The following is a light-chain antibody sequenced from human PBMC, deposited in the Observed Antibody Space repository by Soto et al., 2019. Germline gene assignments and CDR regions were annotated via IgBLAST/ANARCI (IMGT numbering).Light chain of an antibody. CDR3: QQYGSSPPWT. CDR2: GAS. J-gene: IGKJ1*01. V-gene: IGKV3-20*01. CDR1: QSVSSKY. Sequence: IVLSQSPGSLSLSPGERATLSCRASQSVSSKYLGWYQQKPGQAPRLLIYGASSRANGIPDRFSGSGSGTDFTLTISRLEPEDFAVYYCQQYGSSPPWTFGQGTKVDIK.